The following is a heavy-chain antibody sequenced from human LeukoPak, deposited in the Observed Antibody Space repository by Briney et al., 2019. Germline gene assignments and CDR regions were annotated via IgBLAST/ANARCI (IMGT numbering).Heavy chain of an antibody. V-gene: IGHV4-4*07. CDR3: ARDYGDSRFDY. Sequence: SETLSLTCTVSGGSIRSYYWSWIRQPAGKGLEWIGRIYTSGSANYNPSLKSRVTMSVDTSKNQFSLKVSSVTAADTAVYYCARDYGDSRFDYWGQGTLVTASS. CDR2: IYTSGSA. J-gene: IGHJ4*02. D-gene: IGHD4-17*01. CDR1: GGSIRSYY.